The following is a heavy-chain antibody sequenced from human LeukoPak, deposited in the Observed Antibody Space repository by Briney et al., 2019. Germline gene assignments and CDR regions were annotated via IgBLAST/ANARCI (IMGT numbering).Heavy chain of an antibody. V-gene: IGHV5-10-1*01. CDR3: ARQVSSGYYYYFDY. CDR1: GYSFTSYW. J-gene: IGHJ4*02. Sequence: GESLKISCKGSGYSFTSYWITWLRQMPGKGLEWMGRIDPSDSYTNYSPSFQGHVTISADKSISTAYLQWSSLKASDTAMYYRARQVSSGYYYYFDYWGQGTLVTVSS. CDR2: IDPSDSYT. D-gene: IGHD3-22*01.